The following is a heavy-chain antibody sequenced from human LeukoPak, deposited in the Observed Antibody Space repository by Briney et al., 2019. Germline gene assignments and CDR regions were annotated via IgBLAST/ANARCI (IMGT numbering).Heavy chain of an antibody. CDR3: ARHRPEGSYPLDS. V-gene: IGHV4-59*08. Sequence: SETLSLTCTVSGGSISNYYWSWLRQPPGKGLEWIGHIYSTGGTTYSPSLKSRVIMSADTSKNQFSLKVTSVTAADTAVYYCARHRPEGSYPLDSWGQGALVTVSS. CDR2: IYSTGGT. J-gene: IGHJ4*02. CDR1: GGSISNYY.